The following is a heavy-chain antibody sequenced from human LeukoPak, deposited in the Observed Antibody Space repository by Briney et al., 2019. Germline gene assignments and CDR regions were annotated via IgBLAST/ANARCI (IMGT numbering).Heavy chain of an antibody. Sequence: TGGSLRLSCAASGFTFSSYAMSWVRQTPGKGLEWVSVVSASGSSTYDADSVKGRFTISRDSAKNSLYLEMNNLRAEDTALYYCATGRASNWLWGQGTLVTVSS. CDR2: VSASGSST. CDR1: GFTFSSYA. V-gene: IGHV3-23*01. D-gene: IGHD1-1*01. CDR3: ATGRASNWL. J-gene: IGHJ4*02.